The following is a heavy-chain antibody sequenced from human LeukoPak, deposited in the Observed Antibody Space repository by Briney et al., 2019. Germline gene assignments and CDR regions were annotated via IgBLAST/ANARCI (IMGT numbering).Heavy chain of an antibody. CDR3: ARVPYGSARRPADY. Sequence: PSETLSLTCAVYGGSFSGYYWSWIRQPPGKGLEWIGEINHSGSTSYNPSLKSRVTISVDTSKNQFSLKLSSVTAADTAVYYCARVPYGSARRPADYWGPGTLVTVSS. CDR2: INHSGST. J-gene: IGHJ4*02. CDR1: GGSFSGYY. D-gene: IGHD6-25*01. V-gene: IGHV4-34*01.